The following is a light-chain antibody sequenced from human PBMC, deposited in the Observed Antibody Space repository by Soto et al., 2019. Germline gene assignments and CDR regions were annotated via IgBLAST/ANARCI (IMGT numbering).Light chain of an antibody. J-gene: IGLJ2*01. CDR2: RSN. CDR1: TSNVGINS. CDR3: AAWDDSLSGQV. Sequence: QPVLTQPPPASGTPGQRVTISCSGSTSNVGINSVFWYQHLPGTAPKLLIYRSNQRASGVPDRFSGSKSGTSASLAISGLRSEDEADYYCAAWDDSLSGQVFGGGTKLTVL. V-gene: IGLV1-47*01.